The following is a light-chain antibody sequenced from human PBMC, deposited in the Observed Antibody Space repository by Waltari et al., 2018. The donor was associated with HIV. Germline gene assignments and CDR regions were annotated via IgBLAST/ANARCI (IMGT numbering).Light chain of an antibody. V-gene: IGLV2-11*01. CDR1: SSDVGGYNY. J-gene: IGLJ2*01. CDR3: CSYAGSYTFDVV. CDR2: DVS. Sequence: QSALTQPRSVSGSPGQSVTISCTGTSSDVGGYNYVSWYQQHPGKAPTLMIYDVSKRPSGVPDRFSGSKSGNTASLTISGLQAEDEADYYCCSYAGSYTFDVVFGGGTKLTVL.